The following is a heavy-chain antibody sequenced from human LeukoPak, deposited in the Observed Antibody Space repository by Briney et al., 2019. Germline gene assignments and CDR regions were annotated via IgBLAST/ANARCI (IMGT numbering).Heavy chain of an antibody. Sequence: SETLSLTCTVSGGSMRSYYWSWIRQPPGKGLEWIGYVFHTGSTNYNPSLRGRVTISDDTSKNQFTLRLSSVTAADTAVYYCATVGYYYDSSGYYYDFYYYYGMDVWGQGTTVTVSS. V-gene: IGHV4-59*01. J-gene: IGHJ6*02. CDR1: GGSMRSYY. D-gene: IGHD3-22*01. CDR3: ATVGYYYDSSGYYYDFYYYYGMDV. CDR2: VFHTGST.